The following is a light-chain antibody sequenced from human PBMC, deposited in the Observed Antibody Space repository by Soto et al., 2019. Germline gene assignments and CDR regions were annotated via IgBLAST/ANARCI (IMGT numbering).Light chain of an antibody. V-gene: IGKV1-39*01. CDR1: HTASNY. Sequence: DTQMAQSPSSLSASVGDRISITCRASHTASNYVNWYQQKPGKAPTLLISATSTLQSGVPSRFSGSGSGTDFTLTITSLQPEDFAIYYCQQNYTTPRTFGQGTKVAIK. CDR3: QQNYTTPRT. CDR2: ATS. J-gene: IGKJ1*01.